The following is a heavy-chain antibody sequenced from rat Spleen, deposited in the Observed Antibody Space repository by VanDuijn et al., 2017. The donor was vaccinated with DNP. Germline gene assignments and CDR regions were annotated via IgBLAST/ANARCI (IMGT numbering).Heavy chain of an antibody. D-gene: IGHD4-3*01. V-gene: IGHV5-17*01. CDR3: VRWNSGHFEY. CDR1: GFIFSDYA. CDR2: IVYDGNPT. J-gene: IGHJ2*01. Sequence: EVQLVESGGGLVQSGNSLTLSCAASGFIFSDYALAWVRQSPKKGLEWVANIVYDGNPTYYRDSVMGRFTISRNNARTTRFLQRDSLRSEDTDTYYCVRWNSGHFEYWGQGVMVTVSS.